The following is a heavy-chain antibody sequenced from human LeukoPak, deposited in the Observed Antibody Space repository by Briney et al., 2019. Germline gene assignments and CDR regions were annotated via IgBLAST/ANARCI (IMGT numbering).Heavy chain of an antibody. V-gene: IGHV4/OR15-8*02. J-gene: IGHJ4*02. CDR2: ISLAGQT. CDR3: SRESGPFCPFGY. CDR1: GGSISGTNW. D-gene: IGHD1-26*01. Sequence: NASETLSLTCGVSGGSISGTNWWCWVRQPPGQGLEWIGEISLAGQTNYNPSLNGRVTMSLDKSSNQLSLHLTSVTAADTATYFCSRESGPFCPFGYWGQGTLVIVSS.